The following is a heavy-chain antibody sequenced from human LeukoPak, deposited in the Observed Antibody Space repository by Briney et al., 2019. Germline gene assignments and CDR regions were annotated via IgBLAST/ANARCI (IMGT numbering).Heavy chain of an antibody. D-gene: IGHD6-19*01. V-gene: IGHV4-34*01. Sequence: PSETLSLTCAVYGGSFSGYYWSWIRQPPGKGLEWIGEINHSGSTNYNPSLKSRVTISVDTSKNQFSLKLSSVTAADTAVYYCARGFSGGWYPYYYYGMDVWGQGTTVTVSS. J-gene: IGHJ6*02. CDR1: GGSFSGYY. CDR2: INHSGST. CDR3: ARGFSGGWYPYYYYGMDV.